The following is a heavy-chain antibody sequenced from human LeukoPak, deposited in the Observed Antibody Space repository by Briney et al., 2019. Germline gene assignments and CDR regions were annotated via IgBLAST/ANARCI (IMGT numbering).Heavy chain of an antibody. J-gene: IGHJ5*02. D-gene: IGHD6-19*01. CDR1: GGSFSGYY. CDR2: INHSGST. Sequence: SETLSLTCAVYGGSFSGYYWSWIRQPPGKGLEWIGEINHSGSTNYNPSLKSRVTISVDTSKNQFSLKLSSVTAADTAVYYCARGYSSGWYVNWFDPWGQGTLVTVSS. CDR3: ARGYSSGWYVNWFDP. V-gene: IGHV4-34*01.